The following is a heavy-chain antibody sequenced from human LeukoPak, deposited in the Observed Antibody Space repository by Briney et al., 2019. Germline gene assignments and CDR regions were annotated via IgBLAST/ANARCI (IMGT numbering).Heavy chain of an antibody. CDR2: IYTSGST. CDR3: ASRNGAAHAFDI. D-gene: IGHD3-10*01. V-gene: IGHV4-4*07. Sequence: SETLSLTCTVSGGSISSYYWSWIRQPAGKGLEWIGRIYTSGSTTYNPSLKSRVTISVDTSKNQFSLKLSSVTAADTAVYYCASRNGAAHAFDIWGQGTMVTVSS. J-gene: IGHJ3*02. CDR1: GGSISSYY.